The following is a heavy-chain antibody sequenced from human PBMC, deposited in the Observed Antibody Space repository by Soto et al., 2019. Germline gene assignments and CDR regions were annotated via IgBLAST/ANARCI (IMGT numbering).Heavy chain of an antibody. J-gene: IGHJ4*02. CDR3: TRVVITFGGVIVPYYFDY. CDR2: IRSKAYGGTT. V-gene: IGHV3-49*03. D-gene: IGHD3-16*02. Sequence: GGSLRLSCTASGFTFGDYAMSWFRQAPGKGLEWVGFIRSKAYGGTTEYAASVKGRFTISRDDSKSIAYLQMNSLKTEDTAVYYCTRVVITFGGVIVPYYFDYWGQGTLVTVSS. CDR1: GFTFGDYA.